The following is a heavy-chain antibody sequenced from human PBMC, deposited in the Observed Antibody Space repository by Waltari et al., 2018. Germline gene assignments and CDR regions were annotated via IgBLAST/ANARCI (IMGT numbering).Heavy chain of an antibody. Sequence: EVQLVESGGGLVQPGGSLRLSCAASGFTFSDHWMHWVRQVPGKGLLWVSHVNSAGTGSSYADSVKGRFTISRDNARNILYLQMNSLTVEDTAVYYCARDTPGDGIDYWGQGTLVTVSP. J-gene: IGHJ4*02. D-gene: IGHD2-21*01. CDR2: VNSAGTGS. CDR3: ARDTPGDGIDY. CDR1: GFTFSDHW. V-gene: IGHV3-74*01.